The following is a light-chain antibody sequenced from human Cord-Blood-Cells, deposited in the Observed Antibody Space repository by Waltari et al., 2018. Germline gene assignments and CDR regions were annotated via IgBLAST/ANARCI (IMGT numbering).Light chain of an antibody. CDR3: QQYNSYSPMYT. CDR1: QSISSW. Sequence: DIQMTQSPSTLSASVGDRVTITCRASQSISSWCAWYQQKPGKAPKLLIYDASSLESGVPSRFSGSGSGTEFTLTISSLQPDDFATYYCQQYNSYSPMYTFGQGTKLEIK. J-gene: IGKJ2*01. V-gene: IGKV1-5*01. CDR2: DAS.